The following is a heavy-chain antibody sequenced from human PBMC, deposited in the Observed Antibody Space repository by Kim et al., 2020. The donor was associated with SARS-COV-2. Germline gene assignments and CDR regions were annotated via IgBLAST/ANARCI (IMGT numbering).Heavy chain of an antibody. D-gene: IGHD2-2*01. CDR2: INHSGST. CDR3: ARGRCSSTSCYAPASHLMDV. V-gene: IGHV4-34*01. Sequence: SETLSLTCAVYGGSFSGYYWSWIRQTPGKGLEWIGEINHSGSTNYNPSLKSRVTISVDTSKNQFSLKLSSVTAADTAVYYCARGRCSSTSCYAPASHLMDVWGQGTTVTVSS. CDR1: GGSFSGYY. J-gene: IGHJ6*02.